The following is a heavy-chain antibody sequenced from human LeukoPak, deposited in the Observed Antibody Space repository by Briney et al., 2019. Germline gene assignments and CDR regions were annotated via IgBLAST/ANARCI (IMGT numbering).Heavy chain of an antibody. V-gene: IGHV3-74*03. CDR2: INRDGSTT. CDR3: ARDKKSGESSEIDY. Sequence: GGSLRLSCAASGFTFSNYWVHCVRQAPGKGLGGVSRINRDGSTTKYADYVKGRFTVSRDNAKNTLNLQMNSLRAEDTAVYYCARDKKSGESSEIDYWGQGTLVTVSS. J-gene: IGHJ4*02. D-gene: IGHD3-10*01. CDR1: GFTFSNYW.